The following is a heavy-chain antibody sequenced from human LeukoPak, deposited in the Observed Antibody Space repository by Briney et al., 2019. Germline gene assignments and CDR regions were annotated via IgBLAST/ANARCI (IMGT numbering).Heavy chain of an antibody. CDR3: AREPIVLVPTALYYCDY. V-gene: IGHV4-61*02. CDR1: GGSISSGIYY. J-gene: IGHJ4*02. D-gene: IGHD2-2*01. CDR2: IYTSGST. Sequence: SQTLSLTCTVPGGSISSGIYYWRWIRPPAGKGLEWIGRIYTSGSTNYNPSLKSRVTISVDTSKNQFSLKLSSVTAADTAVYYCAREPIVLVPTALYYCDYWGQGTLVTVSS.